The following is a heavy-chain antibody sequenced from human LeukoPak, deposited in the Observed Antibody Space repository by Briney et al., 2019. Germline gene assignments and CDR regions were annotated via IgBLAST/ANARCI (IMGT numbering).Heavy chain of an antibody. CDR3: ARTGDSSGYYYYYMDV. CDR1: GGSISGYF. V-gene: IGHV4-4*07. D-gene: IGHD3-3*01. Sequence: SETLSLTCTVSGGSISGYFWSWIRQPAGKGLEWIGRIYSSGSNNYNPSLKSRVTMSLDTSKNHFSLKLSSVTAADTAIYYCARTGDSSGYYYYYMDVWGKGTTVTVSS. CDR2: IYSSGSN. J-gene: IGHJ6*03.